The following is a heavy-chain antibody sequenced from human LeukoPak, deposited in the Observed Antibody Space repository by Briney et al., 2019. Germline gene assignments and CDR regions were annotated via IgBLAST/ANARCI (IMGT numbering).Heavy chain of an antibody. J-gene: IGHJ3*02. CDR1: GFTFSTYD. CDR3: AKDFREAAFDI. V-gene: IGHV3-30*18. CDR2: ISYDGSDK. Sequence: GTSQRLSCAASGFTFSTYDMHWVRQPPGKGLEWVAIISYDGSDKYYADSVKGRFTISRDNSKNTLYLQMNSLRAEDTAVYYCAKDFREAAFDIWGQGTMVTVSS. D-gene: IGHD3-10*01.